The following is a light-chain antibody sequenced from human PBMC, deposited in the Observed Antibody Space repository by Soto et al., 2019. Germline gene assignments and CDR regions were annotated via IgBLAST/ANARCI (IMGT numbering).Light chain of an antibody. CDR3: AAWDDNLNGPL. Sequence: QSVLTQPPSLSGTPGQRVTISCSGSNSNIGRYSVNWYQHFPGTAPKILIYSDDERPSGVPDRFSGSKSGTSASLAISGHQSEDEAEYYCAAWDDNLNGPLFGGGTQLTVL. V-gene: IGLV1-44*01. CDR2: SDD. CDR1: NSNIGRYS. J-gene: IGLJ3*02.